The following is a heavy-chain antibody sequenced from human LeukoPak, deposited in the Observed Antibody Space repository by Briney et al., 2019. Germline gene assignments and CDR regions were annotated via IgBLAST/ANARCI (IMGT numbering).Heavy chain of an antibody. CDR3: ARDQSTSFSSSYHFDY. CDR1: GYTFTGHY. V-gene: IGHV1-2*02. D-gene: IGHD6-6*01. CDR2: INPNSGGT. Sequence: ASVKVSCKASGYTFTGHYMHWVRQAPGQGLEWMGWINPNSGGTNYAQKFRGRVTMTRDTSIGTAYMELGSLGSDDTAVYYCARDQSTSFSSSYHFDYWGQGTLVTVSS. J-gene: IGHJ4*02.